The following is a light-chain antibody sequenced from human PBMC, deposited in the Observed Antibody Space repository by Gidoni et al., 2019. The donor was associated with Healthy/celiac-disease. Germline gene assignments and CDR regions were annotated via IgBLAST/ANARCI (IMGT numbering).Light chain of an antibody. CDR2: AAY. CDR1: QGISSW. J-gene: IGKJ4*01. CDR3: HHANSFPPA. V-gene: IGKV1-12*01. Sequence: DIQMTQSPSSVSASVGDRVTITCRASQGISSWLAWYQQKPGKAPKLLIYAAYGLQSGVTSRFSGSGSGIDFTLTISRLQPEDFSTYYWHHANSFPPAFGGGTKVEIK.